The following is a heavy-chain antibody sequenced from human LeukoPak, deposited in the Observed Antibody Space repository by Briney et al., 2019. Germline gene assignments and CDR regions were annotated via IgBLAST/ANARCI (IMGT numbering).Heavy chain of an antibody. CDR3: AKDLDSSSWYTYTNWFDP. V-gene: IGHV3-23*01. J-gene: IGHJ5*02. D-gene: IGHD6-13*01. CDR1: GISLTNYA. Sequence: PGGSLRLSCVVSGISLTNYAMTWVRQAPGKGLEWVSAISGSGGSTYYADSVKGRFTISRDNSKNTLYLQMNSLRAEDTAVYYCAKDLDSSSWYTYTNWFDPWGQGTLVTVSS. CDR2: ISGSGGST.